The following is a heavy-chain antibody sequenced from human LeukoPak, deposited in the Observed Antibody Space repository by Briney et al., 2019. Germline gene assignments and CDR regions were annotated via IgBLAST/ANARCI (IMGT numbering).Heavy chain of an antibody. V-gene: IGHV1-2*04. D-gene: IGHD1-26*01. CDR2: INPNSGGT. J-gene: IGHJ4*02. CDR3: ARAARVGATLDFDY. Sequence: ASVKVSCKASGYTFTGYYMHWVRQAPGQGLEWMGWINPNSGGTNYAQKFQGWVTMTRDTSISTAYMELSRLRSDDTAVYYCARAARVGATLDFDYWGQGTLVTVSS. CDR1: GYTFTGYY.